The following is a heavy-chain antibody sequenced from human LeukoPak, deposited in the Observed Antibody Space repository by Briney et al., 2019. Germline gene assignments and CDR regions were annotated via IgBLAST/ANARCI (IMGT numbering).Heavy chain of an antibody. V-gene: IGHV4-34*01. Sequence: SETLSLTCAVYGGSFSGYYWSWIRQPPGKGLEWIGEINHSGSTNYNPSLKSRVTISVDTSKNQFSLKLSSVTAADTALYYCARRGARFLEWSPQRSSWFDPWGQGTLVTVSS. CDR1: GGSFSGYY. J-gene: IGHJ5*02. CDR3: ARRGARFLEWSPQRSSWFDP. CDR2: INHSGST. D-gene: IGHD3-3*01.